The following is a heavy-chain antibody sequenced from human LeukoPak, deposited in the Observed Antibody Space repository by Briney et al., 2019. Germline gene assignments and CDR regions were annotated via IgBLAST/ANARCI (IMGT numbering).Heavy chain of an antibody. D-gene: IGHD2-21*02. J-gene: IGHJ4*02. V-gene: IGHV3-49*04. CDR1: GFTFGDYA. Sequence: GGSLRLSCTASGFTFGDYAMSWVRQAPGKGLEWVGFIRSTAYGGTTEYAASVKGRFTISRDDSKSIAYLQMNSLKTEDTAVYYCTRDNDFTPYIFDYWGQGTLVTVSS. CDR2: IRSTAYGGTT. CDR3: TRDNDFTPYIFDY.